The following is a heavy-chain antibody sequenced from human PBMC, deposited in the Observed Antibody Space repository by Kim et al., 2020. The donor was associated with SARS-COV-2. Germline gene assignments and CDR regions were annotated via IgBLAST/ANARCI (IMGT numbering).Heavy chain of an antibody. CDR1: GFTFSSYA. Sequence: GGSLRLSCAASGFTFSSYAMSWVRQAPGKGLEWVSAISGSGGSTYYADSVKGRFTISRDNSKNTLYLQMNSLRAEDTAVYYCAKDREGFGESYYFDYWGQGTLVTVSS. CDR2: ISGSGGST. V-gene: IGHV3-23*01. J-gene: IGHJ4*02. CDR3: AKDREGFGESYYFDY. D-gene: IGHD3-10*01.